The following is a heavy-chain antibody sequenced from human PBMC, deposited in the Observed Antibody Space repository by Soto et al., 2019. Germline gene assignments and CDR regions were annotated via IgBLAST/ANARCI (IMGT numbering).Heavy chain of an antibody. D-gene: IGHD6-13*01. CDR1: GFTFSTFA. Sequence: GGSLRLSCAASGFTFSTFALHWVRQAPGEGLEWVALISHDGRIEKYADSVKGRFTISRDNSKNTLYLQMNSLRVEDTAVYYCAKDPTIAAAENNWFDPWGQGTLVTVSS. J-gene: IGHJ5*02. CDR3: AKDPTIAAAENNWFDP. CDR2: ISHDGRIE. V-gene: IGHV3-30-3*01.